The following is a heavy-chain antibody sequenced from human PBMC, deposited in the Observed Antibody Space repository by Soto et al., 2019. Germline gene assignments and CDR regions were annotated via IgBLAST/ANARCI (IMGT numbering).Heavy chain of an antibody. J-gene: IGHJ4*02. CDR3: ARRGPRMIMY. CDR2: IYYSGST. D-gene: IGHD3-22*01. CDR1: GGSISSYY. V-gene: IGHV4-59*01. Sequence: SETRSLTCTVSGGSISSYYWSWIRQPPGKGLEWIGYIYYSGSTNYNPSLKSRVTISVDTSKNQFSLKLSSVTAADTAVYYCARRGPRMIMYWGQGTLVTVSS.